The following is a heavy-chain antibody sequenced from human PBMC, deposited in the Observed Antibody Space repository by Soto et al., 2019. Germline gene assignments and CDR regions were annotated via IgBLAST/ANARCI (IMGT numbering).Heavy chain of an antibody. D-gene: IGHD1-1*01. J-gene: IGHJ4*02. CDR3: AGTFLPGVERRSDY. CDR2: INHSGST. Sequence: SETLSLTCAVYGGSFSGYYWSWIRQPPGKGLKWIGEINHSGSTNYNPSLKSRVTISVDTSKNQFSLKLSSVTAADTAVYYCAGTFLPGVERRSDYWGQGTLVTVSS. V-gene: IGHV4-34*01. CDR1: GGSFSGYY.